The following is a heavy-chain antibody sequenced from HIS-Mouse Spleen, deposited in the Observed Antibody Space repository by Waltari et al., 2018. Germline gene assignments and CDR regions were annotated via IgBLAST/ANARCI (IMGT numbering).Heavy chain of an antibody. D-gene: IGHD3-10*01. CDR2: IYYSGST. V-gene: IGHV4-39*01. CDR1: GGSISSSSYY. Sequence: QLQLQESGPGLVKPSETLSLTCTVSGGSISSSSYYWGWNRQPPGKGLEWIGSIYYSGSTYYNPSLKSRVTISVDTSKNQFSLKLSSVTAADTAVYYCARRERYYYGSGSYYNGDYWGQGTLVTVSS. J-gene: IGHJ4*02. CDR3: ARRERYYYGSGSYYNGDY.